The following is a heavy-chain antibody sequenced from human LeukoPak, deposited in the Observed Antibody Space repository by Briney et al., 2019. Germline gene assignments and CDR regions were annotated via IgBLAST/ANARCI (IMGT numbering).Heavy chain of an antibody. V-gene: IGHV3-7*04. CDR3: ARWGGGFDY. Sequence: GGSLRLSCAASGFTFTTYWMSWVRQAPGKGLEWVANINQDGSVKYFVDSVKGRFTISRDNAQNSLFLQMNCLRAEDTAVYYCARWGGGFDYWGQGTLVTVSS. D-gene: IGHD3-16*01. CDR1: GFTFTTYW. J-gene: IGHJ4*02. CDR2: INQDGSVK.